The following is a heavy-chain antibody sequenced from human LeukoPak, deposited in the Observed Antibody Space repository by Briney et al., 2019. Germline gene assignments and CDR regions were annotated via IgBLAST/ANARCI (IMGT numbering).Heavy chain of an antibody. CDR2: IYSSGST. D-gene: IGHD6-19*01. CDR3: ARSSFYEYFEH. V-gene: IGHV4-59*03. J-gene: IGHJ1*01. Sequence: PSETLSLPCTVSGGSLCSVYSPWPRQSPGKGLEWIAYIYSSGSTNYNPSLQSRVTISVDTSKSQISLKLNSVTAADTAIYYCARSSFYEYFEHWGQGTLVTVSS. CDR1: GGSLCSVY.